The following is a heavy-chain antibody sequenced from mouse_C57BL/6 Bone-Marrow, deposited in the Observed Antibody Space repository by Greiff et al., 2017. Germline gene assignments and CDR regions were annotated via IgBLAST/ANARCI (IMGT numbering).Heavy chain of an antibody. CDR2: ISDGGSYT. D-gene: IGHD2-13*01. V-gene: IGHV5-4*01. Sequence: EVQLVESGGGLVKPGGSLKLSCAASGFTFSSYAMSWVRQTPEKRLEWVATISDGGSYTYYPDNVKGRFTISRDNAKNNLYLQMSHLKSEDTAMYYCARGGNGDYWFAYWGQGTLVTVSA. CDR3: ARGGNGDYWFAY. J-gene: IGHJ3*01. CDR1: GFTFSSYA.